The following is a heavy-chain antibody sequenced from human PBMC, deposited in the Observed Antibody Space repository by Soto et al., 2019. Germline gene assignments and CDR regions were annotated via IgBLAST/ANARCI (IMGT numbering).Heavy chain of an antibody. Sequence: QVQLVQSGAEVKKPGASVKVSCKASGYTFTNFGISWVRQAPGQGLEWMGWISAYNGNTNYAQKXHXXXTXXTDTSTRTAHMEVRSLRFDDKAVYYCARGGTPIDRWGQGTLVTVSS. CDR2: ISAYNGNT. CDR3: ARGGTPIDR. D-gene: IGHD3-16*01. V-gene: IGHV1-18*01. CDR1: GYTFTNFG. J-gene: IGHJ1*01.